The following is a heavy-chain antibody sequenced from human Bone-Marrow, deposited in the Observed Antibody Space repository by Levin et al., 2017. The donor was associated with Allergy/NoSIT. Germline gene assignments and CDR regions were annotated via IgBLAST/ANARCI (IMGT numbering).Heavy chain of an antibody. CDR1: GGSISTYY. CDR2: IYYSGST. Sequence: SETLSLTCTVSGGSISTYYWSWIRQPPGQGLEWIGYIYYSGSTNYNPSLKSRVTISVDTSKNQFSLKLSSLTAADTAVYYCAGVLVDDSTGVDAFDVWGQGTTVTVSS. D-gene: IGHD3-22*01. J-gene: IGHJ3*01. V-gene: IGHV4-59*01. CDR3: AGVLVDDSTGVDAFDV.